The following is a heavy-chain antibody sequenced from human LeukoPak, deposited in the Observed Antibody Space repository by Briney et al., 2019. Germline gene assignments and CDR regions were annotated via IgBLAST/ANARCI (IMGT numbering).Heavy chain of an antibody. J-gene: IGHJ6*03. CDR2: MNPNSGNA. D-gene: IGHD3-3*01. V-gene: IGHV1-8*01. Sequence: ASVKVSCKASGYTFTNYDINWVRQATGQGLEWMGWMNPNSGNAGYAQKFQGRVTMTRNTSISTAYMELSSLRSEDTAVYYCARAGFWSKAYYYYYYMDVWGKGTTVTVSS. CDR1: GYTFTNYD. CDR3: ARAGFWSKAYYYYYYMDV.